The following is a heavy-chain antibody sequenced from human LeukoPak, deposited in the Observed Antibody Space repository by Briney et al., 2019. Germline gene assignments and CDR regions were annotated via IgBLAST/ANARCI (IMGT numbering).Heavy chain of an antibody. D-gene: IGHD2-2*01. CDR1: GYTFTGYY. CDR3: ARGGIVVVPAASVFDP. J-gene: IGHJ5*02. V-gene: IGHV1-2*02. Sequence: ASVKVSCKPSGYTFTGYYMHWVRQAPRQGLEWMGWINPNGGDTNYAQKFQGRVTMTRDTSISTAYMELSRLRSDDTAVYYCARGGIVVVPAASVFDPWGQGTLDTVSS. CDR2: INPNGGDT.